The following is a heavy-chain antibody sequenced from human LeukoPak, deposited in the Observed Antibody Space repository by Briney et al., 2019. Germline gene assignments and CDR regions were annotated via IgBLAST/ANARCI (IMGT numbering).Heavy chain of an antibody. CDR2: IYHSGST. CDR1: GYSISSGYY. Sequence: SETLSLTCTVSGYSISSGYYWGWIRQPPGKGLEWIGSIYHSGSTYYNPSLKSRVTISVDTSKNQFSLKLSSATAADTAGYYCARKGYDFWSGSMGSFDIWGQGTMVTVSS. D-gene: IGHD3-3*01. CDR3: ARKGYDFWSGSMGSFDI. J-gene: IGHJ3*02. V-gene: IGHV4-38-2*02.